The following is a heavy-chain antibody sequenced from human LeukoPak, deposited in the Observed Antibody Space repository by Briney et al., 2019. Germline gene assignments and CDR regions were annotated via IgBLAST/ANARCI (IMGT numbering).Heavy chain of an antibody. Sequence: GGSLRLSCAASGFTFSSYSMNWVRQAPGKGLEWVSYISSSSSTIYYADSVKGRFTISRDNAKNSLYLQMNSLRAEDTAVYYCARDYCSGGSCYLTYYYYMDVWGKGTTVTVSS. CDR3: ARDYCSGGSCYLTYYYYMDV. J-gene: IGHJ6*03. CDR2: ISSSSSTI. V-gene: IGHV3-48*04. D-gene: IGHD2-15*01. CDR1: GFTFSSYS.